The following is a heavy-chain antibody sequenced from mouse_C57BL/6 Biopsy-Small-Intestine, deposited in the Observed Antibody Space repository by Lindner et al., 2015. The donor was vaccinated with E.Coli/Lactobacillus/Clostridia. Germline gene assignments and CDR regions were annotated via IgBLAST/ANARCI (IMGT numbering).Heavy chain of an antibody. J-gene: IGHJ4*01. D-gene: IGHD2-4*01. CDR1: GYIFTSYG. Sequence: VQLQESGAELARPGASVKLSCRASGYIFTSYGLIWVKQRAGQGLEWIGQIYPRSGNTYYNEKFKGKATLTADKSSSTAYMELRSLTSEDSAVYFCARGDYDVGYFFAMDYWGQGTSVTVSS. CDR3: ARGDYDVGYFFAMDY. CDR2: IYPRSGNT. V-gene: IGHV1-81*01.